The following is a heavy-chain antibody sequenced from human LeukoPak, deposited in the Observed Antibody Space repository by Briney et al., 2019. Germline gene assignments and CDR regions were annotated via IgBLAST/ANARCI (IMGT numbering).Heavy chain of an antibody. D-gene: IGHD5-12*01. V-gene: IGHV3-30*02. CDR1: GFTFSSYG. J-gene: IGHJ4*02. CDR3: AKGGGVATTEERVGDYFDY. Sequence: GGSLRLSCAASGFTFSSYGMHWVRQAPGKGLEWVAFIRYDGSNKYYADSVKGRFTISRDNSKNTLYLQMNGLRAEDTAVYYCAKGGGVATTEERVGDYFDYWGQGTLVTVSS. CDR2: IRYDGSNK.